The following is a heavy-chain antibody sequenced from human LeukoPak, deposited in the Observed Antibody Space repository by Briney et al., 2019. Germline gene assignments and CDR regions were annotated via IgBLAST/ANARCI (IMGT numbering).Heavy chain of an antibody. CDR3: ASYCSSTSCPIDY. D-gene: IGHD2-2*01. V-gene: IGHV4-39*01. J-gene: IGHJ4*02. CDR2: IYYSGST. CDR1: GGSISSSSYY. Sequence: PSETLSLTCTVSGGSISSSSYYWGWIRQPPGKGLEWIGSIYYSGSTYYNPSLKSRVTISVDTSKNQFSLKLSSVTAADTAVYYCASYCSSTSCPIDYWGQGTLVTVSS.